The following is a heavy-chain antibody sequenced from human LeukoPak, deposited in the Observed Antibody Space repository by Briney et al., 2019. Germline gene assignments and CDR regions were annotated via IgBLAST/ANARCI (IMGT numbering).Heavy chain of an antibody. V-gene: IGHV1-69*13. CDR3: ARGASDPGWFDP. CDR2: IIPIFGTA. Sequence: SVKISCKASGGTFSSYAIRWVRQAPGQGLEWMGGIIPIFGTANYAQKFQGRVTITADESTSTAYMELSSLRSEDTAVYYCARGASDPGWFDPWGQGTLVTVSS. CDR1: GGTFSSYA. J-gene: IGHJ5*02.